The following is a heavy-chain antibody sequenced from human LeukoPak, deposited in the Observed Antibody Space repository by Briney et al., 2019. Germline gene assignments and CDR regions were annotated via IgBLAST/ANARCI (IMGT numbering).Heavy chain of an antibody. CDR3: ARVCQRWLQLLGY. D-gene: IGHD5-24*01. J-gene: IGHJ4*02. V-gene: IGHV1-8*01. Sequence: GASVKVSCKASGYTFTSYGINWVRQATGQGLEWMGWMNPNSGNTGYAQKFQGRVTMTRNTSISTAYMELSSLRSEDTAVYYCARVCQRWLQLLGYWGQGTLVTVSS. CDR2: MNPNSGNT. CDR1: GYTFTSYG.